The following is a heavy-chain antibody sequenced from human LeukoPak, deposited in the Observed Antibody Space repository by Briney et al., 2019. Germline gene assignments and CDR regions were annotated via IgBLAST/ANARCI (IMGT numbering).Heavy chain of an antibody. CDR1: GFTFRIYW. Sequence: GGSLRLSCEASGFTFRIYWMSCVRQAPGKGLEWVANIKHDGSEKYYVDSVKGRFTISRDNAKNSLYLQMNSLRAEDTAVYYCARDYFYPMGVWGQGTTVTVS. V-gene: IGHV3-7*04. J-gene: IGHJ6*02. CDR2: IKHDGSEK. CDR3: ARDYFYPMGV.